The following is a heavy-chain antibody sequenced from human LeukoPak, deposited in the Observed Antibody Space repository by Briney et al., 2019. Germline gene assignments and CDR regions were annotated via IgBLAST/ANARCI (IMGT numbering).Heavy chain of an antibody. Sequence: SETLSLTCAVSGGSISGFYWSWIRQPPGKGLEWIGYIHYSGSTNYNPSLKSRVIISLDTSKNQFSLRLSSVTAADTAVYYCARHARKRLTSNWDFWGQGTLVTVSS. CDR3: ARHARKRLTSNWDF. V-gene: IGHV4-59*08. J-gene: IGHJ4*02. D-gene: IGHD2-21*02. CDR1: GGSISGFY. CDR2: IHYSGST.